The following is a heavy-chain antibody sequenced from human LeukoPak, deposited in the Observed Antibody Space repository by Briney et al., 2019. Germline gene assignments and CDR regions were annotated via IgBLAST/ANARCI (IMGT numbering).Heavy chain of an antibody. J-gene: IGHJ5*02. CDR3: AKDYSSSLTNWFDP. CDR2: ISGGGGST. D-gene: IGHD6-6*01. CDR1: GFTFSSYA. Sequence: GGSLRLSCAASGFTFSSYAMSWVRQAPGKGLEWVSGISGGGGSTYYADSVKGRFTISRDNSKNTLYLQMNSLRAEDTAVYYCAKDYSSSLTNWFDPWGQGTLVTVSS. V-gene: IGHV3-23*01.